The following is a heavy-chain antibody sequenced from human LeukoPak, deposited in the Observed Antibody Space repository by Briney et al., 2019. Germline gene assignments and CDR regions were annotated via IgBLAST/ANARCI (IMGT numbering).Heavy chain of an antibody. CDR1: GFIFSNYG. J-gene: IGHJ4*02. D-gene: IGHD2-8*01. V-gene: IGHV3-49*05. Sequence: KTGGSLRLSCAASGFIFSNYGMSWSRQAPGKGLEWVGFIRSKAYGGTAEYAASVKGRFTISRDDSKNIAYLQMDSLKTEDTAVYYCTRIMVWWADYWGQGTLVTVSS. CDR2: IRSKAYGGTA. CDR3: TRIMVWWADY.